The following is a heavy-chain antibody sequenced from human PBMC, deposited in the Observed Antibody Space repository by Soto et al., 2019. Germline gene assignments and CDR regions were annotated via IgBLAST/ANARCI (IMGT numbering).Heavy chain of an antibody. J-gene: IGHJ4*02. CDR1: GGSISSYY. CDR3: ASHGGGGQLYHFDY. CDR2: IYYSGST. V-gene: IGHV4-59*08. D-gene: IGHD2-2*02. Sequence: SETLSLTCTVSGGSISSYYWSWIRQPPGKGLEWIGYIYYSGSTNYNPSLKSRVTISVDTSKNQFSLKLSSVTAADTAVYYCASHGGGGQLYHFDYWGQGTLVTVSS.